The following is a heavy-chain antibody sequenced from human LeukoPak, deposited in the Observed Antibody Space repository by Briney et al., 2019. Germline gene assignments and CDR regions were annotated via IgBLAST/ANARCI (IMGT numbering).Heavy chain of an antibody. CDR2: ISGSGGST. J-gene: IGHJ6*02. CDR1: GFTFSSYA. V-gene: IGHV3-23*01. Sequence: GGSLRLSCAASGFTFSSYAMSWVRQAPGKGLEWVSAISGSGGSTYYADSVKGRFTISRDNSKNTLYLQMNSLRAEDTAVYYCAKDKKYYDSSGSPYYYYGMDVWGQGTTVTVSS. D-gene: IGHD3-22*01. CDR3: AKDKKYYDSSGSPYYYYGMDV.